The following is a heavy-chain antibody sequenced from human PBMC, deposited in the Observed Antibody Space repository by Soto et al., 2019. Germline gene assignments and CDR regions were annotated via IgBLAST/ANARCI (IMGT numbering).Heavy chain of an antibody. CDR1: GGSISSYY. D-gene: IGHD6-19*01. Sequence: SETLSLTCTVSGGSISSYYWSWIRQPPGKGLEWIGYIYYSGSTNYNPSLKSRVTISVDTSKNQFSLKLSSVTAADTAVYYCARIIRAVYSSGSVEAFDIWGQGTMVTVSS. CDR2: IYYSGST. CDR3: ARIIRAVYSSGSVEAFDI. V-gene: IGHV4-59*01. J-gene: IGHJ3*02.